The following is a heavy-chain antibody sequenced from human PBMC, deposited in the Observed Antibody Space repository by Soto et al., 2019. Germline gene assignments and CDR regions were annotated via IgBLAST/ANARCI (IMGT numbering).Heavy chain of an antibody. V-gene: IGHV3-30-3*01. CDR1: GFTFSSYA. J-gene: IGHJ4*02. CDR2: ISYDGSNK. D-gene: IGHD4-17*01. CDR3: ARDLAYGDYGGLFDY. Sequence: QVQLVESGGGVVQPGRSLRLSCAASGFTFSSYAMHWVRQAPGKGLEWVAVISYDGSNKYYADFVKGRFTNSRDNSKNTLDLQMNSLRAEDTAVYYCARDLAYGDYGGLFDYWGQGTLVTVSS.